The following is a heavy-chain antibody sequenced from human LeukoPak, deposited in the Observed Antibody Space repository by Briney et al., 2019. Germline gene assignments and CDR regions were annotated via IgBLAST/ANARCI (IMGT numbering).Heavy chain of an antibody. CDR2: INHSGST. V-gene: IGHV4-34*01. CDR3: ARGHQWLVNWYFDL. D-gene: IGHD6-19*01. Sequence: TSETLSLTCAVYGGSFSGYYWSWIRQPPGKGLEWIGEINHSGSTNYNPSLKSRVTISVDTSKNQFSLKLSSVTAADTAVYYCARGHQWLVNWYFDLWGRGTLVTVSS. J-gene: IGHJ2*01. CDR1: GGSFSGYY.